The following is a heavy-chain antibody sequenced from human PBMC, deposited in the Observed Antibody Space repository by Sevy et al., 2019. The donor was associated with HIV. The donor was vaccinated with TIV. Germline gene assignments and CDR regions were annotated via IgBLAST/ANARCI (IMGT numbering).Heavy chain of an antibody. V-gene: IGHV3-74*01. D-gene: IGHD3-22*01. J-gene: IGHJ6*02. Sequence: GGSLRLSCAASGFTFSSYWMHWVRQAPGKGLVWVSRINSDGSSTSYADSVKGRFTISGDNAKNTLYLQMNSLRAEDTAVYYCARVHQDSSGYFLYYYYYGMDVWGQGTTVTVSS. CDR1: GFTFSSYW. CDR2: INSDGSST. CDR3: ARVHQDSSGYFLYYYYYGMDV.